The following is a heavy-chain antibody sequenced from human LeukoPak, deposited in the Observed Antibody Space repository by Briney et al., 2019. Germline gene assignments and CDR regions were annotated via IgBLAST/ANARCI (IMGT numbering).Heavy chain of an antibody. D-gene: IGHD5-24*01. CDR3: TRVGYIDEGIDY. Sequence: GGSLRLSCVASGFPFSSYWMTWVRQAPGKGLEWVANIKQDGSKKSYVDSVKGRFTISRDNAKNSLYLQMNSLRAEDTAIYYCTRVGYIDEGIDYWGQGTLVTASS. CDR2: IKQDGSKK. V-gene: IGHV3-7*04. CDR1: GFPFSSYW. J-gene: IGHJ4*02.